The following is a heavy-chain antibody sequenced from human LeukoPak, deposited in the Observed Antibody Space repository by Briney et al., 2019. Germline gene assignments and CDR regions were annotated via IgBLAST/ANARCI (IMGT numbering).Heavy chain of an antibody. CDR1: GYSFTSYW. Sequence: GESLKISCKGSGYSFTSYWIGWVRQMPGKGLEWMGIIYPGDSDTRYSPSFQGQVTISADKPISTAYLQWSSLKASDTAMYYCARRSFEYSSSLSWFDPWGQGTLVTVSS. D-gene: IGHD6-6*01. CDR2: IYPGDSDT. V-gene: IGHV5-51*01. CDR3: ARRSFEYSSSLSWFDP. J-gene: IGHJ5*02.